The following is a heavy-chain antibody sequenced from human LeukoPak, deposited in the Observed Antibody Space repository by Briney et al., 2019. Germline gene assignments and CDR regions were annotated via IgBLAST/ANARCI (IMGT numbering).Heavy chain of an antibody. J-gene: IGHJ3*02. V-gene: IGHV3-53*04. D-gene: IGHD3-16*01. CDR3: AREVGGSAFDI. Sequence: GGSLRLSCAASGFTVSSNYMSWVRQAPGKGLEWVSIIYSGGSTYYADSVKGRFTISRHNSKNTLYLQMDSLRAEDTAVYYCAREVGGSAFDIWGQGTMVTVSS. CDR1: GFTVSSNY. CDR2: IYSGGST.